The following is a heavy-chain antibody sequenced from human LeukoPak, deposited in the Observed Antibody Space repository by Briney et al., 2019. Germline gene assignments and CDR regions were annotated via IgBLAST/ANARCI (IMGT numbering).Heavy chain of an antibody. J-gene: IGHJ4*02. D-gene: IGHD3-10*01. Sequence: GRSLTLSCAASGFTFSSRAMHWVRQAPGKGLEYVSAISSNGGSTYYADSVKGRFTISRDNSKNTLYLQMSSLRAEDTAVYYCVKDYYGSGSYAPLPLDYWGQGTLVTVSS. CDR1: GFTFSSRA. CDR2: ISSNGGST. V-gene: IGHV3-64D*06. CDR3: VKDYYGSGSYAPLPLDY.